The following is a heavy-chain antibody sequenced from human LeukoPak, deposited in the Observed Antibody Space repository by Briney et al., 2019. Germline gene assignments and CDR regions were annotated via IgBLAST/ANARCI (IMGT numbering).Heavy chain of an antibody. J-gene: IGHJ4*02. V-gene: IGHV1-69*13. CDR3: ARRSSSGYYYGY. Sequence: SVKVSCKASGGTFSSYAISWVRQAPGQGLEWMGGIIPIFGTANYAQKFQGRVTITADESTSTAYMELSSLKASDTAMYYCARRSSSGYYYGYWGQGTLVTVSS. D-gene: IGHD3-22*01. CDR1: GGTFSSYA. CDR2: IIPIFGTA.